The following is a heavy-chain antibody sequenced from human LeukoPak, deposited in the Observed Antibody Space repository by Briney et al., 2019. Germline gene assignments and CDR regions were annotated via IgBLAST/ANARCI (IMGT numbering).Heavy chain of an antibody. V-gene: IGHV1-3*01. CDR3: AREYYDFWSGYYGESNWFDP. Sequence: GASVKVSCKASGYTFTSYAMHWVRQAPGQRLEWMEWINAGNGNTKYSQKFQGRVTITRDTSASTAYMELSSLRSEDTAVYYCAREYYDFWSGYYGESNWFDPWGQGTLVTVSS. CDR2: INAGNGNT. CDR1: GYTFTSYA. J-gene: IGHJ5*02. D-gene: IGHD3-3*01.